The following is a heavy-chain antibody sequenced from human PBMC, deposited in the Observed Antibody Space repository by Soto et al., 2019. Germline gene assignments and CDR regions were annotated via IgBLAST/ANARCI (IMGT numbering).Heavy chain of an antibody. CDR1: GYTFTGYY. J-gene: IGHJ5*02. CDR2: INPNSGGT. Sequence: ASVKGSCKASGYTFTGYYMHWVRQAPGQGLEWMGWINPNSGGTNYAQKFQGWVTMTRDTSISTAYMELSRLRSDDTAVYYCARVRYSGYCSGGSCYGFDPWGQGTLVTVS. CDR3: ARVRYSGYCSGGSCYGFDP. V-gene: IGHV1-2*04. D-gene: IGHD2-15*01.